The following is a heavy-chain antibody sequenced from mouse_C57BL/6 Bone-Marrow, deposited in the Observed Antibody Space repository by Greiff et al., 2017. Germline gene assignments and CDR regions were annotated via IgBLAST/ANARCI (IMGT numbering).Heavy chain of an antibody. CDR3: AIYDYGGYFDY. CDR2: FHPYNVDT. Sequence: QVQLLQSGAELVKPGASVKMSCTASGYTFTTYPIEWMKQNHGKSLEWIGNFHPYNVDTKYNEKFKGKSTLTVEKSYSTVYLELSRLTSEDSAVYYCAIYDYGGYFDYWGQGTTLTVSS. CDR1: GYTFTTYP. J-gene: IGHJ2*01. D-gene: IGHD2-4*01. V-gene: IGHV1-47*01.